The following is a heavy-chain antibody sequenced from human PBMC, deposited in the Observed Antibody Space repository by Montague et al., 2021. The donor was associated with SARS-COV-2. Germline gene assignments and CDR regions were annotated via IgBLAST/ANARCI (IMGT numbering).Heavy chain of an antibody. CDR3: ARLGDGVVPSPILGVGPYYSYYYMDV. CDR1: GGPFSTYS. J-gene: IGHJ6*03. Sequence: SETLSLTCAVHGGPFSTYSWNWIRQPPGKGLEWIGEIHHGGSTSYNPSLKSRVTISADTSKNQFSLKLTSVAAADTAVYYCARLGDGVVPSPILGVGPYYSYYYMDVWGKGTTVTVSS. CDR2: IHHGGST. V-gene: IGHV4-34*01. D-gene: IGHD3-10*01.